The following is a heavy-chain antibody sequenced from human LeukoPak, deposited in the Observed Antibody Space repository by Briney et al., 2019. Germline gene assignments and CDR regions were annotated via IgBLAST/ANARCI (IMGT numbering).Heavy chain of an antibody. CDR2: ISGCGGST. Sequence: PGVSLRLSCAASGFLFSNYAMSWARQAPGEGLEWVLTISGCGGSTYYADSAKRSFTISRDNSKSTLYPQMNSLRAQDTAVYYGAKEPYGDCVLVRAYWGQGTLVSVSS. J-gene: IGHJ4*02. CDR1: GFLFSNYA. D-gene: IGHD4-17*01. V-gene: IGHV3-23*01. CDR3: AKEPYGDCVLVRAY.